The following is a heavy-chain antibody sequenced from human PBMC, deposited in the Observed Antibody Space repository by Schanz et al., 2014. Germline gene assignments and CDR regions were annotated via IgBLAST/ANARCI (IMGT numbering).Heavy chain of an antibody. J-gene: IGHJ6*02. CDR1: GGSISSGGYY. Sequence: QVHLQESGPGLVKPSQTLSLTCTVSGGSISSGGYYWSWIRQHPGKGLEWIGYIYYSGSTYYNPPLKGRVTILVHTSKNRFSLKRSSVTAADTAVYYCARLNYDSSGYPYYYGMDVWGQGTTVTVSS. V-gene: IGHV4-31*03. D-gene: IGHD3-22*01. CDR3: ARLNYDSSGYPYYYGMDV. CDR2: IYYSGST.